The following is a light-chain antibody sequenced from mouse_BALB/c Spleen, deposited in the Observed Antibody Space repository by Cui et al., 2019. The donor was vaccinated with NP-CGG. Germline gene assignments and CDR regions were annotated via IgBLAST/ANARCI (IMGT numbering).Light chain of an antibody. CDR1: TGAVTTSNY. Sequence: QAVVTQESALPISPGETVTLTCRSSTGAVTTSNYANWVQEKTDHLFTGLIGGSNNQAPGVPARFSGALIGDKAALTITGAQTEDEAIYFCALWYSNHWVFGGGTKLTVL. J-gene: IGLJ1*01. CDR2: GSN. CDR3: ALWYSNHWV. V-gene: IGLV1*01.